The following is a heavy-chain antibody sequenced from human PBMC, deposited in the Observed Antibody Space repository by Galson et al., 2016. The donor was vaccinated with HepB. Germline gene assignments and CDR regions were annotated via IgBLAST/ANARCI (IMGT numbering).Heavy chain of an antibody. CDR3: ASSTIKIAPTYYYYYGMDV. D-gene: IGHD6-13*01. J-gene: IGHJ6*02. Sequence: SLRLSCAASGFTFSRYGMHWVRQAPGQGLEWVAVIWYDGSNKDYADSVKGRFTISRDNSKNTLHLQMNSLRAEDTAVYYCASSTIKIAPTYYYYYGMDVWGQGTPVTVSS. V-gene: IGHV3-33*01. CDR1: GFTFSRYG. CDR2: IWYDGSNK.